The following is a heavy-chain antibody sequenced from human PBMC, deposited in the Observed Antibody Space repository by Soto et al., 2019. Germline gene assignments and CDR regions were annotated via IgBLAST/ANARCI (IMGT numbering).Heavy chain of an antibody. CDR3: ARHHGPTTSEYWFDP. CDR2: ISTYSGDT. CDR1: GYTFFTYD. V-gene: IGHV1-18*01. Sequence: QAHLVQSGVEVRTPGASVKVSCQASGYTFFTYDISWVRQAPGQGLEWMGWISTYSGDTKYAQKFQGRVTMTTDTDTTKADLELRSIRSDDKAVYYCARHHGPTTSEYWFDPWGQGTLVTVSS. J-gene: IGHJ5*02. D-gene: IGHD6-6*01.